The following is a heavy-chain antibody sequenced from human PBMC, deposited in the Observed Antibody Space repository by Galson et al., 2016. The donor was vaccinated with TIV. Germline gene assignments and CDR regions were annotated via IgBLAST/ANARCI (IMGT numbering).Heavy chain of an antibody. Sequence: SVKVSCKASGVTFSSYAISWVRQAPGQGLEWMGGLIPMFGITNYAQRFQGRVTITADGPTSTAYMELSSLRSEDTAVYYCARSNSYNFYYMPVWGQGTTVTVSS. D-gene: IGHD2/OR15-2a*01. CDR3: ARSNSYNFYYMPV. V-gene: IGHV1-69*13. CDR1: GVTFSSYA. CDR2: LIPMFGIT. J-gene: IGHJ6*03.